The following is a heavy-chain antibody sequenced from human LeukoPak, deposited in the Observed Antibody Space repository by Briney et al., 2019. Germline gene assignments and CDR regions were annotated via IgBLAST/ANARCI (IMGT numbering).Heavy chain of an antibody. CDR1: RFIFDDYG. CDR2: INWNGGST. D-gene: IGHD2-21*01. V-gene: IGHV3-20*04. CDR3: ARGPTVFMS. Sequence: GGSLRLSCAAARFIFDDYGMTWVREAPGKELEWVSGINWNGGSTGYADSVKGRFTISRDNAKNSLYLQMNSLRAEDTALYYCARGPTVFMSWGQGTLVTVSS. J-gene: IGHJ5*02.